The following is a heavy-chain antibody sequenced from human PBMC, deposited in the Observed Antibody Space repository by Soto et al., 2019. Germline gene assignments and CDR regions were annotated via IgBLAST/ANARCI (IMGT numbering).Heavy chain of an antibody. CDR3: ARAGYYYDSSGYFRHFDY. CDR1: GYTFTGYY. D-gene: IGHD3-22*01. CDR2: INPNSGGT. Sequence: VASVKVSCKASGYTFTGYYMHWVRQAPGQGLEWMGWINPNSGGTNYAQKFQGWVTMTRDTSISTAYMELSRLRSDDTAVYYCARAGYYYDSSGYFRHFDYWGQGTLVTVSS. J-gene: IGHJ4*02. V-gene: IGHV1-2*04.